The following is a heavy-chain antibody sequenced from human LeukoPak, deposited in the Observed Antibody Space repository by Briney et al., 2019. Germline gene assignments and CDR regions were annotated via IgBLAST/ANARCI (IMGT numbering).Heavy chain of an antibody. D-gene: IGHD3-10*01. CDR3: ARSYGSGISRDY. Sequence: ASVKVSCKASGYTFTTYGISWVRQAPGQGLEWMGWISAYNDNTNYAQKFQGRVTMTTDTSTSTTYMELRSLRSDDTAVYYCARSYGSGISRDYWGQGTLVTVSS. CDR2: ISAYNDNT. V-gene: IGHV1-18*01. CDR1: GYTFTTYG. J-gene: IGHJ4*02.